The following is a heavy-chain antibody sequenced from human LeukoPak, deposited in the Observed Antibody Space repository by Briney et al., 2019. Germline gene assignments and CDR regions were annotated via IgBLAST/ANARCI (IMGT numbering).Heavy chain of an antibody. CDR2: IYYSGST. V-gene: IGHV4-59*01. Sequence: PSETLSPTCTVSGGSISSYYWSWIRQPPGKGLESIGYIYYSGSTNYNPSLKSRVTISVDTSKNQFSLKLSSVTAADTAVYYCASQSWDSSGYYFDYWGQGTLVTVSS. CDR1: GGSISSYY. D-gene: IGHD3-22*01. CDR3: ASQSWDSSGYYFDY. J-gene: IGHJ4*02.